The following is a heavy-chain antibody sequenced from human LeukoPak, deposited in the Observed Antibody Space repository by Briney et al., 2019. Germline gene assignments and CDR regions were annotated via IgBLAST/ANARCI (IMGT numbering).Heavy chain of an antibody. Sequence: GGSLRLSCAASGFTFSSYAMSWVRQAPGKGLEWASAISGSGGSTYYADSVKGRFTISRDNSKNTLYLQMNSLRAEDTAVYYCAKVADPIQLWAYFDYWGQGTLVTVSS. J-gene: IGHJ4*02. CDR1: GFTFSSYA. CDR3: AKVADPIQLWAYFDY. D-gene: IGHD5-18*01. CDR2: ISGSGGST. V-gene: IGHV3-23*01.